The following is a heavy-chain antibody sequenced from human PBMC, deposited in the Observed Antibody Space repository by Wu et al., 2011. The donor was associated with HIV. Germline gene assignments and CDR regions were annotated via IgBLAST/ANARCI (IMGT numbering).Heavy chain of an antibody. V-gene: IGHV1-69*15. CDR3: ARATVSRILLPEGEPKTIYTWLDP. J-gene: IGHJ5*02. Sequence: QVQLVQSGAEVKKPGSSVKVSCKASGGTFSSYSITWVRQAPGQGLEWMGRIIPISGTANYAQKFQGRFTITADDSTSTAYMELSSLRSEDTALYYCARATVSRILLPEGEPKTIYTWLDPWGQGTLGHHLL. CDR2: IIPISGTA. D-gene: IGHD2-15*01. CDR1: GGTFSSYS.